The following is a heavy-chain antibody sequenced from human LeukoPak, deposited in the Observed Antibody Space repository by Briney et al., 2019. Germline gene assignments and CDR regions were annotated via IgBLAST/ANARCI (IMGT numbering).Heavy chain of an antibody. CDR2: IRYDGSNK. CDR3: AKVTYGSGTYRAFDY. Sequence: PGGSLRLSCAACGFTFGSYGVHWVRHAPGKGLGRVAFIRYDGSNKYYADSVKGRFTISRDNSQNTLYLQMNSLRAEDTAVYYCAKVTYGSGTYRAFDYWGQGTLVTVSS. J-gene: IGHJ4*02. V-gene: IGHV3-30*02. CDR1: GFTFGSYG. D-gene: IGHD3-10*01.